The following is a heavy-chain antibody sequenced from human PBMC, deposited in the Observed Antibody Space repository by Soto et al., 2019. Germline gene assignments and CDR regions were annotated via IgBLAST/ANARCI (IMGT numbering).Heavy chain of an antibody. CDR1: GGTFSSYA. V-gene: IGHV1-69*12. D-gene: IGHD2-21*01. CDR2: IIPIFGTA. CDR3: AREVGDGYNLKHFDY. Sequence: QVQLVQSGAEVKKPGSSVKVSCKASGGTFSSYAISWVRQAPGQGLEWMGGIIPIFGTANYAQKFQGRVTVTADECTSTGYMELGSLRSEDTAVYYCAREVGDGYNLKHFDYWGQGTLVTVSS. J-gene: IGHJ4*02.